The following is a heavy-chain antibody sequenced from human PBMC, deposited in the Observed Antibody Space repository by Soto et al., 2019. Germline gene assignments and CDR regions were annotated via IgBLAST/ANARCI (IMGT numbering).Heavy chain of an antibody. V-gene: IGHV3-33*01. CDR3: ARGIQLWQFDY. CDR2: IWYDGSNK. D-gene: IGHD5-18*01. J-gene: IGHJ4*02. Sequence: PGGSLRLSCAASGFTFSSYGMHWVRQAPGKGLEWVAVIWYDGSNKYYADSVKGRFTISRDNSKDTLYLQMNSLRAEDTAVYYCARGIQLWQFDYWGQGTLVTVSS. CDR1: GFTFSSYG.